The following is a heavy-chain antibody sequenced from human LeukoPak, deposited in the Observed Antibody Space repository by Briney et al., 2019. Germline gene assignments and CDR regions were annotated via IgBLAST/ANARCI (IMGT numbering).Heavy chain of an antibody. CDR3: ARVNLGQLLYWYFDL. V-gene: IGHV4-59*12. CDR2: THYSGTT. Sequence: SETLSLTCAVSDGSISTFYWSWIRQPPGKGLEWIGYTHYSGTTYYNPSLKSRVTMSVNTSKHQFSLEMTSVTAADTAVYYCARVNLGQLLYWYFDLWGRGALVTVSS. D-gene: IGHD4-23*01. CDR1: DGSISTFY. J-gene: IGHJ2*01.